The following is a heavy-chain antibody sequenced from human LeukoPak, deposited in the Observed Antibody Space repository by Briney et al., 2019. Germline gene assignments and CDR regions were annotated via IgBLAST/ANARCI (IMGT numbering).Heavy chain of an antibody. Sequence: GGSLRLSCAASGFTFSKHAMIWVRQPPGRGLEWVSSIFPSGGEIHYADSVRGRFTISRDNSKSTLSLQMNSLRAEDTAIYYCATYRQVLLPFESWGQGTLVTVSS. D-gene: IGHD5-18*01. CDR1: GFTFSKHA. CDR2: IFPSGGEI. CDR3: ATYRQVLLPFES. V-gene: IGHV3-23*01. J-gene: IGHJ4*02.